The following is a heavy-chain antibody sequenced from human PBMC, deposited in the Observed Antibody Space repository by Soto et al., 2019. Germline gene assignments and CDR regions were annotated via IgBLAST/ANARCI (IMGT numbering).Heavy chain of an antibody. CDR2: IKQDGSEK. V-gene: IGHV3-7*01. Sequence: GGSLRLSCAASGFTFSSYWMSWVRQAPGKGLEWVANIKQDGSEKYYVDSVKGRFTISRDNAKNSLYLQMNSLRAEDTAVYYCARDPSGSYYVQYFQHWGQGTLVTVSS. CDR3: ARDPSGSYYVQYFQH. CDR1: GFTFSSYW. D-gene: IGHD1-26*01. J-gene: IGHJ1*01.